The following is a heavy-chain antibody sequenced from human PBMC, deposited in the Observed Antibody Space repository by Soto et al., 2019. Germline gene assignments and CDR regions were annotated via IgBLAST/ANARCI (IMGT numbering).Heavy chain of an antibody. D-gene: IGHD3-3*01. CDR1: GFIFNTYD. V-gene: IGHV3-48*02. CDR2: IGSSSSSM. J-gene: IGHJ6*02. CDR3: ARGGRLGNYDFWSGANYYYYGMDV. Sequence: GSLRLSCAASGFIFNTYDMNGVRQAPGKGLEWVSYIGSSSSSMYYADSVKGRFTISRDNAKNSLYLQMNSLRDEDTAVYYCARGGRLGNYDFWSGANYYYYGMDVWGQGTTVTVSS.